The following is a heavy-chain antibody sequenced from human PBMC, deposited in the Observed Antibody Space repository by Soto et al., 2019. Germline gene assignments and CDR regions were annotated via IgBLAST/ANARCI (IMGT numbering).Heavy chain of an antibody. Sequence: SETLSLTCTVSGGSISSYYWSWIRQPPGKGLEWIGYIHYSGSTNYNPSLKSRVTISVDTSKNQFSLKLSSVTAADTAVYYCARRDPYDILTAYYFDYWGQGTLVTVSS. V-gene: IGHV4-59*08. CDR2: IHYSGST. J-gene: IGHJ4*02. CDR1: GGSISSYY. CDR3: ARRDPYDILTAYYFDY. D-gene: IGHD3-9*01.